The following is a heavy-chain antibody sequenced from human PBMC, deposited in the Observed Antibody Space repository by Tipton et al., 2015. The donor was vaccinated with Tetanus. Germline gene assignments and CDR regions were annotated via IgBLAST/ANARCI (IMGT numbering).Heavy chain of an antibody. J-gene: IGHJ4*02. D-gene: IGHD3-16*01. CDR3: ATDIWGYTYKSVGSRGFSC. Sequence: SLRLSCAASGFAFDESTMHWVRQAPGKGLEWVSLISWDGGDTYYAKSVKGRFTISRDHSKNSLYLQMNSLRTEDSAFYYCATDIWGYTYKSVGSRGFSCWGPGTLV. V-gene: IGHV3-43*01. CDR2: ISWDGGDT. CDR1: GFAFDEST.